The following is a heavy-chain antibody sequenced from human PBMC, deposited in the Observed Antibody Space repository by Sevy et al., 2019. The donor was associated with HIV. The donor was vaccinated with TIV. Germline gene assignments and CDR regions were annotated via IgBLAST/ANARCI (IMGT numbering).Heavy chain of an antibody. CDR3: AKSFRGVTITLFDY. CDR1: GFTFSSYG. D-gene: IGHD3-10*01. V-gene: IGHV3-30*18. CDR2: ISYDGSNK. J-gene: IGHJ4*02. Sequence: GGSLRLSCAASGFTFSSYGMHWVRQAPGKGLEWVAVISYDGSNKYYADSVKGRFTIYRDNSKNTLYLQMNSLRAEDTAVYYGAKSFRGVTITLFDYWGQGTLVTVSS.